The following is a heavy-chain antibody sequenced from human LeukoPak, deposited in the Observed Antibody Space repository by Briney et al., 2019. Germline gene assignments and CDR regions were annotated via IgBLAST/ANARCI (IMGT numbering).Heavy chain of an antibody. CDR1: GFTFSSFS. V-gene: IGHV3-21*04. Sequence: GGSLRLSCAASGFTFSSFSMNWVRQAPGKGLEWVSSIYSTTTYIYYADSVKGRFTISRDNAENSLYLQMNSLRTEDTALYYCAKDMTAYSSGWYGYWGQGTLVTVSS. CDR3: AKDMTAYSSGWYGY. CDR2: IYSTTTYI. J-gene: IGHJ4*02. D-gene: IGHD6-19*01.